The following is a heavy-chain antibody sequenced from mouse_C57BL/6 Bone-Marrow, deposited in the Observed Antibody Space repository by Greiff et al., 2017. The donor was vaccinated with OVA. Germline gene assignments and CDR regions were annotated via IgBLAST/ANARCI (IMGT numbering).Heavy chain of an antibody. V-gene: IGHV1-80*01. CDR2: IYPGDGDT. CDR1: GYTFTSYW. CDR3: ARCLLSVKSYYYAMDY. Sequence: QVQLQQSGTVLARPGASVKMSCKTSGYTFTSYWMNWVKQRPGKGLEWIGQIYPGDGDTNYNGKFKGKATLTADKSSSTAYMQLSSLTSEDSAVYFCARCLLSVKSYYYAMDYWGQGTSVTVSS. J-gene: IGHJ4*01. D-gene: IGHD1-1*01.